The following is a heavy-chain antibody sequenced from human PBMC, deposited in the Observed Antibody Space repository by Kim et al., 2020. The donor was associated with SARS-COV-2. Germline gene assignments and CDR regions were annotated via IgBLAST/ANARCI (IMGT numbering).Heavy chain of an antibody. V-gene: IGHV1-24*01. CDR1: GYTLTELS. J-gene: IGHJ6*02. D-gene: IGHD3-16*01. Sequence: ASVKVSCKVSGYTLTELSMHWVRQAPGKGLEWMGGFDPEDGETIYAQKFQGRVTMTEDTSTDTAYMELSSLRSEDTAVYYCATDRGTGEQMDVWGQGTTVTVSS. CDR2: FDPEDGET. CDR3: ATDRGTGEQMDV.